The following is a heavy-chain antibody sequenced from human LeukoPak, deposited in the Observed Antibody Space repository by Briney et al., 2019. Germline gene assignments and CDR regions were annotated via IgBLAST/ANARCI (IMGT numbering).Heavy chain of an antibody. J-gene: IGHJ4*02. V-gene: IGHV3-21*04. CDR3: ARDPNWNDGYFDY. D-gene: IGHD1-1*01. Sequence: PGGSLRLSCAASGFTFSSYSMNWVRQAPGKGLEWVSSISSSSSYIYYADSVKGRFTISRDNAKNSLYLQMNSLRADDTAVYYCARDPNWNDGYFDYWGQGTLVTVSS. CDR1: GFTFSSYS. CDR2: ISSSSSYI.